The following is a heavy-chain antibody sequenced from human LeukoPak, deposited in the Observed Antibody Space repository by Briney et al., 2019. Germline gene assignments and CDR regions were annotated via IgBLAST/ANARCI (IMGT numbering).Heavy chain of an antibody. V-gene: IGHV3-21*01. CDR3: AKDWGYYVSGTFPHAFDL. J-gene: IGHJ3*01. CDR1: GFTFSSYS. Sequence: GGSLRLSCAASGFTFSSYSMNWVRQAPGKGLEWVSSISSSSLYIYYADSVKGRFTISRGNAKNSLYLQMNSLRADDTAVYFCAKDWGYYVSGTFPHAFDLWGQGTVLTVSS. D-gene: IGHD3-10*01. CDR2: ISSSSLYI.